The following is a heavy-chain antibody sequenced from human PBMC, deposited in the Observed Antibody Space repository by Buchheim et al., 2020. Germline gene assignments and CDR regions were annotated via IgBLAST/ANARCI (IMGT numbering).Heavy chain of an antibody. J-gene: IGHJ4*02. Sequence: EVQLLQSGGGLVQPGGSPRLSCAVSGFTFSNAAMSWVRQAPGKGLEYVSGISISGDRTYYTDSVRGRFTISRDTSKNTVYLKMNSLTTEDTAIYYCAKEEVPNDYWGQGTL. CDR1: GFTFSNAA. CDR3: AKEEVPNDY. CDR2: ISISGDRT. V-gene: IGHV3-23*01.